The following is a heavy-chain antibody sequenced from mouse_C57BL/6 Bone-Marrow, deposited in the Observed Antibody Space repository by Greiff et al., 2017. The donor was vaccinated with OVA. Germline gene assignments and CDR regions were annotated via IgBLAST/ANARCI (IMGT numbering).Heavy chain of an antibody. J-gene: IGHJ3*01. CDR2: ICSGGSYT. D-gene: IGHD2-3*01. CDR3: ARRWLLPFAY. CDR1: GFTFSSYG. Sequence: DVMLVESGGDLVKPGGSLKLSCAASGFTFSSYGMSWVRQTPDKRLEWVATICSGGSYTYYPDSVTGRFTISRDNAKNTLYLQMRSLKSGDTAMYYCARRWLLPFAYWGQGTLVTVSA. V-gene: IGHV5-6*02.